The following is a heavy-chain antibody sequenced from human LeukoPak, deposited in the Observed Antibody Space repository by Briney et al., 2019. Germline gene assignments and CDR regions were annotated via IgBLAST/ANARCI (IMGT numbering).Heavy chain of an antibody. V-gene: IGHV4-4*07. D-gene: IGHD2-15*01. J-gene: IGHJ4*02. CDR2: IYTSGST. Sequence: SETLSLTCTVSGGSIRSYYWIWIRQPAGKGLEWIGRIYTSGSTNYNPSLKSRVTMSVDTSKNQFSLKLSSVTAADTAVYYCARGVYCSGGSCFYYWGQGTLVTVSS. CDR1: GGSIRSYY. CDR3: ARGVYCSGGSCFYY.